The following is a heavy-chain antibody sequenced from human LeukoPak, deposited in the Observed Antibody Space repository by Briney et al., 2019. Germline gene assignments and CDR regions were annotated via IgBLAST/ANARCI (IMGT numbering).Heavy chain of an antibody. D-gene: IGHD2-2*01. CDR1: GGTFISYA. CDR3: ARDFQYQLLPNWFDP. CDR2: IIPIFGTA. Sequence: ASVKVSCKASGGTFISYAISWVRQAPGQGLEWMGGIIPIFGTANYAQKFQGRVTITADESTSTAYMELSSLRSEDTAVYYCARDFQYQLLPNWFDPWGQGTLVTVSS. J-gene: IGHJ5*02. V-gene: IGHV1-69*01.